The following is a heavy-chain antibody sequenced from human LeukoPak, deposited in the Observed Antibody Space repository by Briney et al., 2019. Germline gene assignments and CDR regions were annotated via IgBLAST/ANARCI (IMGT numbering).Heavy chain of an antibody. Sequence: GGSLRLSCTASGFTLGDYAMSWVRQAPGKGLEWVSFIYSGGNTHYSDSVKGRFTISRDNSKNTLYLQMNSLRAEDTAVYYCARRAGEYSHPYDYWGQGTLVTVSS. CDR2: IYSGGNT. CDR1: GFTLGDYA. V-gene: IGHV3-53*01. CDR3: ARRAGEYSHPYDY. D-gene: IGHD2/OR15-2a*01. J-gene: IGHJ4*02.